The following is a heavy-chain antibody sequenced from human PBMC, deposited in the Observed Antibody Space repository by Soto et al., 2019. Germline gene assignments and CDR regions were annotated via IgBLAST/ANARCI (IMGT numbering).Heavy chain of an antibody. CDR3: AVGSTYYYDSSGYYFHYYYGMDV. J-gene: IGHJ6*02. V-gene: IGHV1-69*06. CDR2: IIPIFGTA. CDR1: GGTFSSYA. Sequence: ASVKVSCKASGGTFSSYAISWVRQAPGQGLEWMVGIIPIFGTANYAQKFQGRVTITADKSTSTAYMELSSLRSEDTAVYYCAVGSTYYYDSSGYYFHYYYGMDVWGQGTTVTVSS. D-gene: IGHD3-22*01.